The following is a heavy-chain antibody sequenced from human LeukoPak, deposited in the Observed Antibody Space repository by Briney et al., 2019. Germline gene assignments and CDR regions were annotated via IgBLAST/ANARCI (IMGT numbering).Heavy chain of an antibody. D-gene: IGHD2-2*01. V-gene: IGHV1-69*05. CDR1: GGTFSSYA. J-gene: IGHJ3*02. CDR2: IIPIFGTA. CDR3: ARSIVVVPAAIRPPDAFDI. Sequence: SVKVSCKASGGTFSSYAISWVRQAPGQGLEWMGGIIPIFGTANYAQKFQGRVTITTDESTSTAYMELSSLRSEDTAVYYCARSIVVVPAAIRPPDAFDIWGQGTMVTVSS.